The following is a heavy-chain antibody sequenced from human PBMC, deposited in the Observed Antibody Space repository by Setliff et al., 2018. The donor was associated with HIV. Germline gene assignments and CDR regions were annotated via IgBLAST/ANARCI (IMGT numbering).Heavy chain of an antibody. CDR1: GYSFTAYQ. Sequence: SVKVSCKTFGYSFTAYQINWVRQATGQALEWMAWMNPSTGEVGYAQKFQGRLAMTRDSSANIAYMELRGLRSEDTAIYYCARPSHVYGDNGPLGYWGQGTLVT. CDR2: MNPSTGEV. CDR3: ARPSHVYGDNGPLGY. J-gene: IGHJ4*02. V-gene: IGHV1-8*01. D-gene: IGHD2-21*01.